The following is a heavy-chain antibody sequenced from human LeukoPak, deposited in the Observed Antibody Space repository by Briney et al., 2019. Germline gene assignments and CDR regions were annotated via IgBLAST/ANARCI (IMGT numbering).Heavy chain of an antibody. J-gene: IGHJ6*02. V-gene: IGHV3-33*01. D-gene: IGHD3-10*01. CDR3: ARDRRYGSGSGSRYYGMDV. CDR1: GFTFSSYG. CDR2: IWYDGSNK. Sequence: GGSLRLSCAASGFTFSSYGMHWVRQAPGKGLEWVAVIWYDGSNKYYADSVKGRFTISRDNSKNTLYLQMNSLRAEDTAVYYCARDRRYGSGSGSRYYGMDVWGQGTTVTVSS.